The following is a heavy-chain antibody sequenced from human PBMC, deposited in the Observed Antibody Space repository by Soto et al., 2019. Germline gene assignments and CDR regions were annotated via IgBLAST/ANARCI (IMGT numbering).Heavy chain of an antibody. Sequence: ASVKVSCKASGYTFTGYYMHWVRQAPGQGLEWMGWINPNSGGTNYAQKFQGRVTMTRDTSISTAYMELSRLRSDDTAVYYCARKPRPNVLLWFGEYDDFDIWGQGTMVTVSS. D-gene: IGHD3-10*01. CDR2: INPNSGGT. J-gene: IGHJ3*02. V-gene: IGHV1-2*02. CDR3: ARKPRPNVLLWFGEYDDFDI. CDR1: GYTFTGYY.